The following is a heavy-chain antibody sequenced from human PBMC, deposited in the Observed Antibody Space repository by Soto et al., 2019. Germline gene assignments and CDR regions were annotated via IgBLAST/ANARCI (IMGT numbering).Heavy chain of an antibody. V-gene: IGHV3-11*06. CDR2: ISSSSSYT. CDR3: ERQYADDADLHTNWFDR. J-gene: IGHJ5*02. CDR1: GFTFSDYY. Sequence: GGSLRLSCAASGFTFSDYYMSWIRQAPGKGLEWVSYISSSSSYTNYADSVKGRFTISRDNAKNSLYLQMKSLRAEDPAVYYCERQYADDADLHTNWFDRWGQGNLVTVSS. D-gene: IGHD1-1*01.